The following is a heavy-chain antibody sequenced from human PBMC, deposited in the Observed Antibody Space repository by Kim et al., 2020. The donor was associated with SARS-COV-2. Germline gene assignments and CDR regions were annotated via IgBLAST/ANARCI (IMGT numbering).Heavy chain of an antibody. CDR2: ISWNSGSI. CDR1: GFTFDDYA. J-gene: IGHJ6*02. CDR3: AKDMGYDQRPIHYYYYGMDV. Sequence: GGSLRLSCAASGFTFDDYAMHWVRQAPGKGLEWVSGISWNSGSIGYADSVKGRFTISRDNAKNSLYLQMNSLRAEDTALYYCAKDMGYDQRPIHYYYYGMDVWGQGTTVTVSS. D-gene: IGHD3-3*01. V-gene: IGHV3-9*01.